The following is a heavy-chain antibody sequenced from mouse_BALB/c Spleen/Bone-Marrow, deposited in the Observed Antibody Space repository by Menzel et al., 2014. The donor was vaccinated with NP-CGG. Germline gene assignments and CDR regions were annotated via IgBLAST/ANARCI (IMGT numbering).Heavy chain of an antibody. J-gene: IGHJ4*01. CDR1: GYSFTGYY. V-gene: IGHV1-18*01. Sequence: EVMLVESRPDLVKPGASVKISCKASGYSFTGYYMDWVKQSHGKSLEWIGRVNPNNGGTTYNEKFKGKAILTVDKSSNTAYMELRSLTSEDSAVYYCARDVMDYWGQGTSVTVSS. CDR2: VNPNNGGT. CDR3: ARDVMDY.